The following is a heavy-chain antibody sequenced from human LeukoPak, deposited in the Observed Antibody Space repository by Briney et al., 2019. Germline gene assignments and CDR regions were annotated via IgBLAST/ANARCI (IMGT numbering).Heavy chain of an antibody. Sequence: SETLSLTCTVSGGSISSSNYYWGWIRQPPGKGLEWIGSIYYSGSTYYNPSLKSRVTISVDTSKNQFSLKLSSVTAADTAVYYCAREGDGYNIRGAFDYWGQGTLVTVSS. J-gene: IGHJ4*02. D-gene: IGHD5-24*01. CDR1: GGSISSSNYY. V-gene: IGHV4-39*07. CDR3: AREGDGYNIRGAFDY. CDR2: IYYSGST.